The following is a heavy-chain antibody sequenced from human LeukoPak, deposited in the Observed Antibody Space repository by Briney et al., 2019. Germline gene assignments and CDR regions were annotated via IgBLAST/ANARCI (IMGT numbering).Heavy chain of an antibody. CDR3: AKNVRDTGTFDY. CDR2: MNPNSGNT. CDR1: GYSFTTYD. V-gene: IGHV1-8*01. J-gene: IGHJ4*02. Sequence: ASVKVSCKASGYSFTTYDINWVRQATGQGLEWMGWMNPNSGNTGYGQRFQGRVTMTRDTSISTAYMELNSLTSEDTAVYYCAKNVRDTGTFDYWGQGTLVTVSS. D-gene: IGHD5-18*01.